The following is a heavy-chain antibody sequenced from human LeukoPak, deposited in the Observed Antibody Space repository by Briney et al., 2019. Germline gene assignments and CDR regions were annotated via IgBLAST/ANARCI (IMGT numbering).Heavy chain of an antibody. CDR1: GYTFTSYA. J-gene: IGHJ3*02. D-gene: IGHD6-19*01. Sequence: ASVKVSCKASGYTFTSYAMHWVRQAPGQRLEWMGWINAGNGNTKYSQKFQGRVTITRDTSASTAYMELSSLRSEDTAVYYCARPPNLYSSGWYRDAFDIWGQGTMVTVSS. CDR3: ARPPNLYSSGWYRDAFDI. V-gene: IGHV1-3*01. CDR2: INAGNGNT.